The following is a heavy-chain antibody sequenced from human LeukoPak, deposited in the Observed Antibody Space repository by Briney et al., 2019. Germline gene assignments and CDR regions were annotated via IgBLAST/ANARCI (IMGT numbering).Heavy chain of an antibody. CDR1: GFTFSSYG. Sequence: PGRSLRLSCAASGFTFSSYGMHWVRQAPGKGLEWVSAISSNGDITYYADSVRGRFTISRDNSKNTVFLQMNSLRADDTAVYYCATVKRDCSGGTCYSYDYWGQGTLVTVSS. CDR2: ISSNGDIT. D-gene: IGHD2-15*01. V-gene: IGHV3-23*01. J-gene: IGHJ4*02. CDR3: ATVKRDCSGGTCYSYDY.